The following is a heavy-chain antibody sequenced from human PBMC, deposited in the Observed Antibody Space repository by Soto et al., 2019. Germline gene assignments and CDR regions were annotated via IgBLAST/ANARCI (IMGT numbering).Heavy chain of an antibody. D-gene: IGHD1-1*01. J-gene: IGHJ4*02. CDR3: ARGRYGDY. CDR1: GYAFTTYG. CDR2: ISAHNDNT. Sequence: QVHLVQSGADVKKHGASVKVSCKGSGYAFTTYGITWVRQAPGQGLEWIGWISAHNDNTNYAQKLQGRVTVTRDTSTSTAYMELRSLRSDDTAVYYCARGRYGDYWGQGALVTVSS. V-gene: IGHV1-18*01.